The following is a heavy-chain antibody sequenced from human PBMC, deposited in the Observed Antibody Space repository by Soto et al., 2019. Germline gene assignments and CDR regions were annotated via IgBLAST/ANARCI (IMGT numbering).Heavy chain of an antibody. D-gene: IGHD3-3*01. CDR1: GFTFSSYS. V-gene: IGHV3-21*05. Sequence: GGSLRLSCAASGFTFSSYSINWVRQAPWKGLEWVSYISSSSSYIYYADSVKGRFTISRDNAKNSLYLQMNSLRAEDTAVYYCASLPITIFGVDLGRGMDVWGQGTTVTVSS. J-gene: IGHJ6*02. CDR2: ISSSSSYI. CDR3: ASLPITIFGVDLGRGMDV.